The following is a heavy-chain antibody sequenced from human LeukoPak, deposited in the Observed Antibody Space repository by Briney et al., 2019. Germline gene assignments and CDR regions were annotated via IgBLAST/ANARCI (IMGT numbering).Heavy chain of an antibody. Sequence: GGSLRLSCAASGFTFSTYAMNWVRQAPGKGLEWVSYISSSSSTIYYADSVKGRFTISRDNAKNSLYLQVNSLSAEDTAVYFGVRAQGANMYGYAFWGQGTLVTVSS. CDR1: GFTFSTYA. D-gene: IGHD5-18*01. J-gene: IGHJ4*02. CDR3: VRAQGANMYGYAF. V-gene: IGHV3-48*01. CDR2: ISSSSSTI.